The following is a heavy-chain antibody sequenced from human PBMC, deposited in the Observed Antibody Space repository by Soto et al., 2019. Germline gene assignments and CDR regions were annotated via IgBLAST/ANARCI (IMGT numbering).Heavy chain of an antibody. V-gene: IGHV3-23*01. J-gene: IGHJ5*02. Sequence: EVQLLESGGGLVQPGGSLRLSCAASGFTFSSYAMSWVRQAPGKGLEWVSAISGSGGSTYYADSVKGRFTISRDNSKNTLYLQMNSLRAEDTAVYYCAKAPDSSSWYGRFNWFDPWGQGTLVTVSS. CDR2: ISGSGGST. CDR1: GFTFSSYA. CDR3: AKAPDSSSWYGRFNWFDP. D-gene: IGHD6-13*01.